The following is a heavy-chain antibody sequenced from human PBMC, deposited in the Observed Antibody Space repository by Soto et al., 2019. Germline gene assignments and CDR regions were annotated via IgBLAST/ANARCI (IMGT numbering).Heavy chain of an antibody. CDR1: GFTFSSYA. V-gene: IGHV3-23*01. Sequence: QPVGSLRLSCAASGFTFSSYAMSWVRQAPGKGLEWVSAISGSGGSTYYADSVKGRFTISRDNSKNTLYLQMNSLRAEDTAVYYCAKDSYYDSSGYYYWGQGTLVTVSS. J-gene: IGHJ4*02. CDR3: AKDSYYDSSGYYY. CDR2: ISGSGGST. D-gene: IGHD3-22*01.